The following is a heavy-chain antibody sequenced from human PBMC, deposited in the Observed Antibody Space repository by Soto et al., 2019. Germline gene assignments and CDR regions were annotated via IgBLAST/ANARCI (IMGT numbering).Heavy chain of an antibody. CDR2: IYYSGST. CDR1: NGSISSGDYY. V-gene: IGHV4-30-4*01. J-gene: IGHJ4*02. D-gene: IGHD3-3*01. CDR3: ARDPGRFLEYFSGPV. Sequence: QVQLQASGPGLVKPSQTLSLTCIVSNGSISSGDYYWSWIRQPPGKGLEWIGNIYYSGSTYYNPSLKSRLTISVDTSKNQFSLRLSSVTATDTAVYYCARDPGRFLEYFSGPVWGQGTLVSVSS.